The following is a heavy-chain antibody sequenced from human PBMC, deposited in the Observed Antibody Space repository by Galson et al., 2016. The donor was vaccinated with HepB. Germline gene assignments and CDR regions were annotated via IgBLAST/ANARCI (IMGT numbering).Heavy chain of an antibody. D-gene: IGHD3-3*01. CDR3: ARSLTGSYDFWGATYNYYSIDV. V-gene: IGHV5-51*01. Sequence: QSGAEVKKPGESLKISCKGSGYSFDSYWIGWVRQMPGKGLEWMGIIYPGDFDTRYSPSFQDQVTISVDKSISTAYLQWSSLTASDTAMYYCARSLTGSYDFWGATYNYYSIDVWGQGTTVIVS. CDR2: IYPGDFDT. J-gene: IGHJ6*02. CDR1: GYSFDSYW.